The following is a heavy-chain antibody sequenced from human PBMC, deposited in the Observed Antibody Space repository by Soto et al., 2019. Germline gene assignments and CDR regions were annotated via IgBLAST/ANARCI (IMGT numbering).Heavy chain of an antibody. CDR2: IIPILGIA. D-gene: IGHD6-19*01. Sequence: SVKVSCKASGGTFSSYTISWVRQAPGQGLEWMGRIIPILGIANYAQKFQGRVTITADKSTRTAYMELRGLRSEDTVFYFCARTNPTSGWIFFDYWGQGTLVTVSS. J-gene: IGHJ4*02. V-gene: IGHV1-69*02. CDR1: GGTFSSYT. CDR3: ARTNPTSGWIFFDY.